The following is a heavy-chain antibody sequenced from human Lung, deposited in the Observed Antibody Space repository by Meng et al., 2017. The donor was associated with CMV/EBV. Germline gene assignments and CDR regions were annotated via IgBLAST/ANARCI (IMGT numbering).Heavy chain of an antibody. D-gene: IGHD3-22*01. CDR3: ARDRRGDSSGYVFGTGYFDL. V-gene: IGHV3-53*01. Sequence: GESXKISCAASGFTVSSNYMNWVRQAPGKGLEWVSVIYSGGITYYADSVKGRFTISRDNSKNTLYLQMNSLRAEDTAVYYCARDRRGDSSGYVFGTGYFDLWGRGTLVTVSS. CDR2: IYSGGIT. J-gene: IGHJ2*01. CDR1: GFTVSSNY.